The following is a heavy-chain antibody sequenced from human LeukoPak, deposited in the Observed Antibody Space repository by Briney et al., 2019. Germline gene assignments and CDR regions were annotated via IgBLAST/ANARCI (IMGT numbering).Heavy chain of an antibody. CDR3: ARDRRGGDWAPSNFDY. V-gene: IGHV4-31*03. D-gene: IGHD2-21*02. Sequence: KASETLSLTCTVSGGSISSGGYYWSWIRQHPGKGLEWIGYIYYSGSTYNNPSLKSRVTISVDTSKNQFSLKLSSVTAADTAVYYCARDRRGGDWAPSNFDYWGQGTLVTVSS. J-gene: IGHJ4*02. CDR1: GGSISSGGYY. CDR2: IYYSGST.